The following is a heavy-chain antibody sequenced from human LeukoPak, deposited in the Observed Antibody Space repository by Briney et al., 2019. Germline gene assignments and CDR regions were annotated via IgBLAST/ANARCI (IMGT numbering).Heavy chain of an antibody. CDR2: ISYDGSNK. CDR1: GFTFSSYA. Sequence: PGRSLRLSCAASGFTFSSYAVHWVRQAPGKGLEWVAVISYDGSNKYYADSVKGRFTISRDNSKNTLYLQVNSLRAEDTAVYYCERGGQQLVRYFDYWGQGTLVTVSS. CDR3: ERGGQQLVRYFDY. D-gene: IGHD6-13*01. V-gene: IGHV3-30-3*01. J-gene: IGHJ4*02.